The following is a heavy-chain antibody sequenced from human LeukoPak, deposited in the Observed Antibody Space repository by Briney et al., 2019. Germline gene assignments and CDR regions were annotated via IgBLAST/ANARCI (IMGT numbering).Heavy chain of an antibody. CDR3: ARYNGYRSGWDVPNSPFDY. CDR1: GYTFTSYG. J-gene: IGHJ4*02. CDR2: ISPYNGNT. V-gene: IGHV1-18*04. Sequence: GASVKVSCKASGYTFTSYGISWVRQAPGQGLEWMGGISPYNGNTNYAQKLQGRVTMTTDTSTSKTYMELRSMRSDDRGVYCCARYNGYRSGWDVPNSPFDYWGQGTLVTVFS. D-gene: IGHD6-19*01.